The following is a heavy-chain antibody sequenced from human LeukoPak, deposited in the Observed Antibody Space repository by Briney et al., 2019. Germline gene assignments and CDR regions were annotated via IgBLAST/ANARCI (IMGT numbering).Heavy chain of an antibody. CDR2: IYYSGST. CDR3: ARHCKPPLSSRWYMGYYYYYMDV. Sequence: PSQTLSLTCTVSGGSISSSSYYWGWIRQPPGKGLEWIGSIYYSGSTYYNPSLKSRVTISVDTSKNQFSLKLSSVTAADTAVYYCARHCKPPLSSRWYMGYYYYYMDVWGKGTTVTISS. V-gene: IGHV4-39*01. CDR1: GGSISSSSYY. J-gene: IGHJ6*03. D-gene: IGHD6-19*01.